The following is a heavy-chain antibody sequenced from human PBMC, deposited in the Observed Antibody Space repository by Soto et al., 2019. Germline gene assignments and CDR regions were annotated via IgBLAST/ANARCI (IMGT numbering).Heavy chain of an antibody. D-gene: IGHD3-22*01. V-gene: IGHV4-31*03. J-gene: IGHJ4*02. CDR3: ARDRVYYYDSSGSRWYYFDY. CDR1: GGSISSGGYY. Sequence: SETLSLSCTVSGGSISSGGYYWSWIRQHPGKGLEWIGYIYYSGSTYYNPSLKSRVTISVDTSKNQSSLKLSSVTAADTAVYYCARDRVYYYDSSGSRWYYFDYWGQGTLVTVSS. CDR2: IYYSGST.